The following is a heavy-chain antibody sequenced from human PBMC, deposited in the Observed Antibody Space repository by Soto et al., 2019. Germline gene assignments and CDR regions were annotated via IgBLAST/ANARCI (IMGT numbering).Heavy chain of an antibody. Sequence: EVQLLESGGDLVQPGGSLRLSCAASGFTFSSYVMTWVRQAPGKGLEWVSSISGNGGSSFYADSVRGRFTISRDSSKNTLYLQMNTPRAEDTALYYCAKQGAATGDFDHWGQGALVTVSS. V-gene: IGHV3-23*01. CDR2: ISGNGGSS. CDR1: GFTFSSYV. CDR3: AKQGAATGDFDH. D-gene: IGHD6-13*01. J-gene: IGHJ4*02.